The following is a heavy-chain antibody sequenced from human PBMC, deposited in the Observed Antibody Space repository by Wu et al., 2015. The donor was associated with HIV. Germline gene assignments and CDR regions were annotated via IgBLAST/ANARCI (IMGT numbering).Heavy chain of an antibody. CDR1: GYAFTNYD. V-gene: IGHV1-69*05. D-gene: IGHD5-18*01. CDR3: ARDLYSYGYGADAFDI. J-gene: IGHJ3*02. CDR2: IIPIFGTA. Sequence: QVQLVQSGAEVKKPGASVMVSCKAFGYAFTNYDISWVRQAPGQGLEWMGGIIPIFGTANYAQKFQGRVTITTDESTSTAYMELSSLRSEDTAVYYCARDLYSYGYGADAFDIWGQGDNGHRLF.